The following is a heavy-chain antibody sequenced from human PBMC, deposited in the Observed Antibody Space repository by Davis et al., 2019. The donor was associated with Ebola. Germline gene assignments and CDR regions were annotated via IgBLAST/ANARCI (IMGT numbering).Heavy chain of an antibody. CDR1: GFSLSSDEVG. Sequence: SGPTLVKPTQTLTLTCTFSGFSLSSDEVGVGWIRQPPGKALEWLALIYWDDDKHYSPSLKSRLTITKDTSKNQVVLTVTNMDPVDTATYYCAHSPRSTSWTVFFDYWGQGVLVTVSS. CDR3: AHSPRSTSWTVFFDY. V-gene: IGHV2-5*02. D-gene: IGHD6-13*01. J-gene: IGHJ4*02. CDR2: IYWDDDK.